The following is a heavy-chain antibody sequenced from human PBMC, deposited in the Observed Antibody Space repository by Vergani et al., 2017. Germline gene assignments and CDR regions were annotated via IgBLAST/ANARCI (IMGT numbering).Heavy chain of an antibody. D-gene: IGHD2-2*01. CDR3: ARELGYCSSTSCAVGAFDI. CDR1: GYTFTSYY. Sequence: QVQLVQSGAEVKKPGASVKVSCKASGYTFTSYYMHWVRQAPGQGLEWMGIINPSGGSTSYAQKFQGRVTMTRDTSTSTVYMELSSLRSEDTAVYSCARELGYCSSTSCAVGAFDIWGQGTMVTVSS. J-gene: IGHJ3*02. CDR2: INPSGGST. V-gene: IGHV1-46*03.